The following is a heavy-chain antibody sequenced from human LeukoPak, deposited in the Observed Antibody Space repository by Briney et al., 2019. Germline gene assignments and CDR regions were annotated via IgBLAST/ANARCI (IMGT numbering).Heavy chain of an antibody. Sequence: GGSLRLSCAASGFTFSSYAMSWVRQAPGKGLEWVSAISGSGGSTYYADSVKGRFTISRDNSKNTLYLQMNSLRAEDTAVYYCAKDRPPQQRRFGNYYGMDVWGQGTTVTVSS. CDR1: GFTFSSYA. D-gene: IGHD3-10*01. V-gene: IGHV3-23*01. J-gene: IGHJ6*02. CDR3: AKDRPPQQRRFGNYYGMDV. CDR2: ISGSGGST.